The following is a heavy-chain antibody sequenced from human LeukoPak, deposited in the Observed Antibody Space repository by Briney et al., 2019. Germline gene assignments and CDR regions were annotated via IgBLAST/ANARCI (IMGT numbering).Heavy chain of an antibody. J-gene: IGHJ4*02. CDR3: SRESGAFCPFGY. V-gene: IGHV4-59*12. CDR1: GGSINSYH. D-gene: IGHD1-26*01. Sequence: SETLSLTCSVSGGSINSYHWSWIRQPPGKGLEWIGYIYYSGSTNYNPSLKSRVTISVDTSKNQFSLKLTPVTAADTAIYYCSRESGAFCPFGYWGQGTLVIVPS. CDR2: IYYSGST.